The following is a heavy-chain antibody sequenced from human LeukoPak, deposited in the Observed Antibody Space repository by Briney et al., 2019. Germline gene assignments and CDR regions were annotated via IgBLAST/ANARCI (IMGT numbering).Heavy chain of an antibody. Sequence: PGGSLRLSCVASGFTVSTCYMTWVRQAPGKGLEWVSVIYSGGSTYYADSVKGRFTISRDNSKNTLYLQMNSLRAEDTAVYYCARDTGSYNGMDVWGQGTTVTVSS. CDR1: GFTVSTCY. CDR3: ARDTGSYNGMDV. D-gene: IGHD6-6*01. CDR2: IYSGGST. V-gene: IGHV3-66*01. J-gene: IGHJ6*02.